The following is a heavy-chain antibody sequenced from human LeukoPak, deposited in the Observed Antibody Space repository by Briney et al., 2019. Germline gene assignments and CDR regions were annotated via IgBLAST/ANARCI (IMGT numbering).Heavy chain of an antibody. CDR3: AGERYSSSTRRLYYFED. J-gene: IGHJ1*01. V-gene: IGHV1-46*01. CDR2: INPSGGST. CDR1: GYTFSSYY. D-gene: IGHD2-2*01. Sequence: VASVKVSFKASGYTFSSYYMRWVRQAPGQGLEWMGIINPSGGSTSYAQKFQGRVTMTRDTSTSTVYMELSSLRSEDTAVYYCAGERYSSSTRRLYYFEDRGQVALVTVSS.